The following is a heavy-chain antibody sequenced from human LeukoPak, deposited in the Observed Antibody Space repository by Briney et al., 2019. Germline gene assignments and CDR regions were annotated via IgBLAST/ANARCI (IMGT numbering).Heavy chain of an antibody. CDR1: GFTFRGYG. D-gene: IGHD3-16*01. Sequence: GGSLRRSCAGSGFTFRGYGRTWVRQAPGKGLEWLANIRQDGDRRSFGGSVRGRFGISRDNAENTRYRQLNSLRAEDPALYYCARLGYVDEAFATWGQAVLATASS. V-gene: IGHV3-7*03. CDR3: ARLGYVDEAFAT. J-gene: IGHJ5*02. CDR2: IRQDGDRR.